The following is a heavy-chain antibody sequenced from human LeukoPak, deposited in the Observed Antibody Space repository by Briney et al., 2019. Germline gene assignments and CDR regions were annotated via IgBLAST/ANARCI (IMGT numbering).Heavy chain of an antibody. D-gene: IGHD6-6*01. J-gene: IGHJ4*02. CDR2: ISSSGSTI. CDR3: ARYSSSSTFDY. V-gene: IGHV3-48*03. CDR1: GFTFSSYE. Sequence: AGGSLRLSCAASGFTFSSYEMNWVRQAPGKGLEWVSYISSSGSTIYYADSVKGRFTISRENAKNSLYLQMNSLRAEDTAVYYCARYSSSSTFDYWGQGTLVTVSS.